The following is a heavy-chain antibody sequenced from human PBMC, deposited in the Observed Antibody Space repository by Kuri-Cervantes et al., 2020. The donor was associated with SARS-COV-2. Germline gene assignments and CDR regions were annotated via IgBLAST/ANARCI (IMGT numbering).Heavy chain of an antibody. CDR1: GYSFNDYY. CDR3: ARGEGSRGLMVVLGWRGAGRLDF. CDR2: INPNSGGT. D-gene: IGHD3-10*01. Sequence: GGSLRLSCKASGYSFNDYYIYWVRQAPGQGLEWMGWINPNSGGTNYAQKFQGWVTMTRDTSLSISYMELSRLTSDDTAVYYCARGEGSRGLMVVLGWRGAGRLDFWGQGTLVTVSS. J-gene: IGHJ4*02. V-gene: IGHV1-2*04.